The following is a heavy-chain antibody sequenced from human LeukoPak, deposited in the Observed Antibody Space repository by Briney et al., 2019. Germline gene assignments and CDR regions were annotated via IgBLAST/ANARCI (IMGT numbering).Heavy chain of an antibody. Sequence: ASVKVSCKASGYTFTGYYMHWVRQAPGQGLEWMGWINPNSGGTNYAQKFQGRVTMTRDTSISTAYMELSRLRSDDMAVYYCARAGRYCSGGSCYLDYWGQGTLVTVSS. D-gene: IGHD2-15*01. CDR1: GYTFTGYY. V-gene: IGHV1-2*02. CDR3: ARAGRYCSGGSCYLDY. J-gene: IGHJ4*02. CDR2: INPNSGGT.